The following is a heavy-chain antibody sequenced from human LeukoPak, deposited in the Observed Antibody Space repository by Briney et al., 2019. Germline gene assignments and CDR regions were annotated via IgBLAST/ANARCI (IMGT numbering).Heavy chain of an antibody. D-gene: IGHD1-7*01. CDR2: ISSSSSYI. CDR3: ARAQEGRGLELPFDP. Sequence: GGSLRLSCAASGFTFSSCSMNWVRQAPGKGLEWVSSISSSSSYIYYADSVKGRFTISRDNAKNSLYLQMNSLRAEDTAVYYCARAQEGRGLELPFDPWGQGTLVTVSS. V-gene: IGHV3-21*01. CDR1: GFTFSSCS. J-gene: IGHJ5*02.